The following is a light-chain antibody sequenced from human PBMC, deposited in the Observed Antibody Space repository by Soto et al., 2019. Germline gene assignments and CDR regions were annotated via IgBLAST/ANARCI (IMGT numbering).Light chain of an antibody. Sequence: DIQMTQSPSSLSASVGGRVTITCRASQGISTYLAWYQQKPGKVPKLLIYAASTLQSGVPSRFSGSGSGTEFTLTISSLQPEDVATYYCQKYNSAPLTFGGGIKVEIK. V-gene: IGKV1-27*01. J-gene: IGKJ4*01. CDR1: QGISTY. CDR3: QKYNSAPLT. CDR2: AAS.